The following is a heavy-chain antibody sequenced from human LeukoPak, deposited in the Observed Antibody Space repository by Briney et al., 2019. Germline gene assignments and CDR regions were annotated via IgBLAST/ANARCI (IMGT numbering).Heavy chain of an antibody. D-gene: IGHD3-10*01. Sequence: PGASVKVSCKASGYTFTGYYMHWVRQAPGQGLEWMGWMNPNSGNTGYAQKFQGRVTITRNTSISTAYMELSSLRSEDTAVYYCATYSRGSYDYWGQGTLVTVSS. CDR1: GYTFTGYY. CDR2: MNPNSGNT. J-gene: IGHJ4*02. V-gene: IGHV1-8*03. CDR3: ATYSRGSYDY.